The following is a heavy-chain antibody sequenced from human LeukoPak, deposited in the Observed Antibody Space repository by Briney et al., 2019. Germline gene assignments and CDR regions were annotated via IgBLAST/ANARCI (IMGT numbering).Heavy chain of an antibody. CDR3: AAGKGNRGGPR. V-gene: IGHV4-34*01. CDR2: INHHGST. Sequence: SETLSLTCAVYDGSFSAYFWSWIRQPPGKGLEWIGEINHHGSTNYNPSLKSRVTISVDTSKNQFSLKLSSVTAADTAVYYCAAGKGNRGGPRWGQGTLVSVSS. D-gene: IGHD3-16*01. J-gene: IGHJ1*01. CDR1: DGSFSAYF.